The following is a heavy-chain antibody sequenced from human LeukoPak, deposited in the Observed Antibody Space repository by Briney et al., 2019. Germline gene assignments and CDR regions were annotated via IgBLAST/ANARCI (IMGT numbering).Heavy chain of an antibody. Sequence: SETLSLTCTVSGGSISSGDYYWSWIRQPPGKGLEWIGYIYYSGSTYYNPSLKSRRTISVDTSKNQFSLKLSSVTAADTAVYYCARQNSEYDILTGYLYGRWFDPWGQGTLVTASS. D-gene: IGHD3-9*01. CDR2: IYYSGST. CDR1: GGSISSGDYY. CDR3: ARQNSEYDILTGYLYGRWFDP. J-gene: IGHJ5*02. V-gene: IGHV4-30-4*08.